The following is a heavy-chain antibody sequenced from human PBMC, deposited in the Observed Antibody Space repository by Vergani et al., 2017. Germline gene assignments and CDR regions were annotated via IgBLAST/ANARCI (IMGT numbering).Heavy chain of an antibody. CDR1: EYSFGNYW. Sequence: EVQLVQSGAEVKKPGESLKISCKGSEYSFGNYWIGWVRQMPGKGLEWMGIIYPADSDTRYSPSFQGQVTISADTSISTAFLQWDSLKASDTALYYCARHTTYTDSWGQGTLVTVSS. CDR2: IYPADSDT. D-gene: IGHD1-1*01. V-gene: IGHV5-51*01. J-gene: IGHJ4*02. CDR3: ARHTTYTDS.